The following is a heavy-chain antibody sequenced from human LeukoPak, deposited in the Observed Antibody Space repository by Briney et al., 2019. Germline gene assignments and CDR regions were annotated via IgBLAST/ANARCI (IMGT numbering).Heavy chain of an antibody. J-gene: IGHJ3*02. CDR3: ARFPPYYDFWSGYSPTPRAFDI. CDR2: IYTSGST. CDR1: GGSISSYY. V-gene: IGHV4-4*07. Sequence: SSETLSLTCTVSGGSISSYYWSWIRQPAGKGLEWIGRIYTSGSTNYNPSLGSRVTISVDTSKNQFSLKLSSVTAADTAVYYCARFPPYYDFWSGYSPTPRAFDIWGQGTMVTVSS. D-gene: IGHD3-3*01.